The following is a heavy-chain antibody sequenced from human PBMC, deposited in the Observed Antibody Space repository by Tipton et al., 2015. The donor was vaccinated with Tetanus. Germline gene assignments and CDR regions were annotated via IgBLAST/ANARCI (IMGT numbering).Heavy chain of an antibody. Sequence: TLSLTCTVSGGSISSYYWSWIRQPPGKGLEWIGYIYYSGSTNYNPSLKSRVTISVDTSKNQFSLKLSSVTAADTAVYYCARRASIAARPRFDYWGQGTLVTVSS. D-gene: IGHD6-6*01. CDR3: ARRASIAARPRFDY. CDR2: IYYSGST. CDR1: GGSISSYY. V-gene: IGHV4-59*07. J-gene: IGHJ4*02.